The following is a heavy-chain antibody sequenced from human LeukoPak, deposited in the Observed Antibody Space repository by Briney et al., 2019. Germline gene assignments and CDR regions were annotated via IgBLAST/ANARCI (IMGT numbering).Heavy chain of an antibody. D-gene: IGHD4-23*01. J-gene: IGHJ4*02. Sequence: SETLSLTCTVSGGSISSGGYYWSWIRQHPGKGLEWIGYIYYSGSTYYNPSLKSRVTISVDTSKNQFSLKLSSVTAADTAVYYCARGSTVVTRYDFDYWGQGTLVTVSP. CDR2: IYYSGST. CDR3: ARGSTVVTRYDFDY. CDR1: GGSISSGGYY. V-gene: IGHV4-31*03.